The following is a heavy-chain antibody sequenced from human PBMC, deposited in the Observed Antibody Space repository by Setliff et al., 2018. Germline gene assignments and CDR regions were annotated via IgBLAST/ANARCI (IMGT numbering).Heavy chain of an antibody. CDR3: VRHLWGRWMAASSDYFDY. V-gene: IGHV4-34*01. CDR2: INHSGTT. Sequence: SETLSLTCTVYGVSLSDYYWGWVRQSPGKGLDWIGEINHSGTTNYDPSLEGRISISVDTSKRQFSLKLSSVTAADMAVYYCVRHLWGRWMAASSDYFDYWGQGSLVTVSS. D-gene: IGHD3-3*02. CDR1: GVSLSDYY. J-gene: IGHJ4*02.